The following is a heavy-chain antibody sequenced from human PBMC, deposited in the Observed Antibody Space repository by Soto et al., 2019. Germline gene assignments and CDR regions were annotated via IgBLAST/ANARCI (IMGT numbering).Heavy chain of an antibody. J-gene: IGHJ6*02. CDR3: ARSLWSPYFYYGLDV. V-gene: IGHV3-74*01. CDR2: INSGGNIT. Sequence: PVGSLRLSCTASGFALSRYWMYWVRQAPGKRLVWVSHINSGGNITPYPDSVRGRFTISRDNSKNTLYLDMHSLTTDDTAVYFCARSLWSPYFYYGLDVWGQGTTVTVSS. CDR1: GFALSRYW. D-gene: IGHD2-21*01.